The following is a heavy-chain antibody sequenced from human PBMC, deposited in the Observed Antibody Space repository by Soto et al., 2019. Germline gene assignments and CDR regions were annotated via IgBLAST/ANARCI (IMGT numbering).Heavy chain of an antibody. CDR1: GDSFNDYY. Sequence: QVQLVQSGAEVRKPGASVTVSCRSSGDSFNDYYIHWVQQAPGQGFEWMGRINPNGGVTKYAQKFQGWVSMTRDTSIRTVYRQPSRLRYDDPAVYYCARESGGATATLDYYFFYMDVWGSGPRLTVSS. CDR2: INPNGGVT. CDR3: ARESGGATATLDYYFFYMDV. J-gene: IGHJ6*03. D-gene: IGHD5-12*01. V-gene: IGHV1-2*04.